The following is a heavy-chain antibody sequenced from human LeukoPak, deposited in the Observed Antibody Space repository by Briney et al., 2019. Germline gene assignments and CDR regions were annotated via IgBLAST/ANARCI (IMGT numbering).Heavy chain of an antibody. V-gene: IGHV3-74*01. CDR2: INTDGSST. CDR1: RFTFSNHW. J-gene: IGHJ4*02. Sequence: GGSLRLSCAASRFTFSNHWMHWVRQAPGKGLVWVSHINTDGSSTTYTDSVKGRFTISRDNAKNTLYLQMSSLRAEDTAMYYCTFVGVKPYWGQGTLVTVSS. D-gene: IGHD1-26*01. CDR3: TFVGVKPY.